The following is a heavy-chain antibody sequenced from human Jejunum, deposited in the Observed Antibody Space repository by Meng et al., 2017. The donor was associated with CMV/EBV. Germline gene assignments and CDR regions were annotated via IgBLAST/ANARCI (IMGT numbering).Heavy chain of an antibody. D-gene: IGHD1-26*01. CDR2: ISTSGHNT. Sequence: YRMNWVRQVPGKALEWVSSISTSGHNTFYADSVRCRFNIFRDNAKDSVSLQMSSLGVDDTGVYYCAGWRGFEWEMKGHWFDPWGQGTLVTVSS. CDR3: AGWRGFEWEMKGHWFDP. CDR1: YR. V-gene: IGHV3-21*01. J-gene: IGHJ5*02.